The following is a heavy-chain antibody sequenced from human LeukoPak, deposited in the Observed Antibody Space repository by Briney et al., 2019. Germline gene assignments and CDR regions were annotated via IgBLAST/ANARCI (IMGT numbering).Heavy chain of an antibody. V-gene: IGHV4-30-2*01. D-gene: IGHD3-3*01. J-gene: IGHJ4*02. CDR2: IYHSGST. Sequence: PSETLSLTCAVSGGSISSGGYSWSWIRQPPGKGLEWIGYIYHSGSTYYNPSLKSRVTISVDRSKNQFSLKLSSVTAADTAVYYCARLISYYDFWSGYYNSRYFDYWGQGTLVTVSS. CDR3: ARLISYYDFWSGYYNSRYFDY. CDR1: GGSISSGGYS.